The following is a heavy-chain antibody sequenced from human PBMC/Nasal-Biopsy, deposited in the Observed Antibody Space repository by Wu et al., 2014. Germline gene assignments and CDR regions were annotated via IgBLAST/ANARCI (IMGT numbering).Heavy chain of an antibody. J-gene: IGHJ4*02. D-gene: IGHD2-21*02. CDR3: AGQPVVYCSGDCSSDDY. CDR2: VYSDGST. CDR1: GASISRGTYY. V-gene: IGHV4-61*02. Sequence: TLSLTCNVSGASISRGTYYWNWIRQPAGKGLEWIGRVYSDGSTNYNPSLKSRVTMSVDTSKNQFSLRLNSVTAADTAVYYCAGQPVVYCSGDCSSDDYWGPGNPGHRLL.